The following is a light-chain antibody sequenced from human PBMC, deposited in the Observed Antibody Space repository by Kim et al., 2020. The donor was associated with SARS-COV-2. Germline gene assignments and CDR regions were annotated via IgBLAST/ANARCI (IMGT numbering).Light chain of an antibody. CDR3: QAWDSSTPHWV. J-gene: IGLJ3*02. CDR2: QDS. CDR1: KLGDKY. Sequence: SYELTQPPSVSVSPGQTASITCSGDKLGDKYACWYQQKPGQSPVLVIYQDSKRPSRIPERFSGSNSGNTATLTISGTQAMDEADYYCQAWDSSTPHWVFGGGTQLTVL. V-gene: IGLV3-1*01.